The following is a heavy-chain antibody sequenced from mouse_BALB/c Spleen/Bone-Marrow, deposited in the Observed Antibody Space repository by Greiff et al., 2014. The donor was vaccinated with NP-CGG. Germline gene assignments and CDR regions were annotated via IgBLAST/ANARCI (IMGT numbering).Heavy chain of an antibody. V-gene: IGHV1-26*01. Sequence: EVQLQQSGPELLKPGASVKISCTASGYSFTDYYIHWVKQSHVKSLEWIGRINPNNGDTSYNQNFKDKASLTVDKSSSTAYMELHSLTSEDSAVYYCSRYYYGSSNFDYWGQGTIFTVSS. CDR1: GYSFTDYY. D-gene: IGHD1-1*01. CDR2: INPNNGDT. CDR3: SRYYYGSSNFDY. J-gene: IGHJ2*01.